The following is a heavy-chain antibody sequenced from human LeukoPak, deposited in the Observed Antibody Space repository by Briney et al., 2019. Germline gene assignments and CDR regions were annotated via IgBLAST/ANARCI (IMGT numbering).Heavy chain of an antibody. D-gene: IGHD2-2*01. Sequence: ASETLSLTCTVSGGSISSSIYYWGWIRQPPGKGLEWIGTIYYSGSTYYNPSLKSRVTISVDTSKYQFSLKLSSVTATDTAVYYCTRHAGGSSSPVDYWGQGTLVTVSS. CDR3: TRHAGGSSSPVDY. V-gene: IGHV4-39*01. J-gene: IGHJ4*02. CDR2: IYYSGST. CDR1: GGSISSSIYY.